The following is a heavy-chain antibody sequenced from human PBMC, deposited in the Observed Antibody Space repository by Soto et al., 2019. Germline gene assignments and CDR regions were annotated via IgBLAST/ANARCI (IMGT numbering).Heavy chain of an antibody. CDR3: ARDNLGRDDQVATPARFDY. V-gene: IGHV3-33*01. Sequence: GGSLRLSCAASGFTFSSYGMHWVRQAPGKGLEWVAVIWYDGSNKYYADSVKGRFTISRDNSKNTLYLQMNSLRAEDTAVYYCARDNLGRDDQVATPARFDYWGQGTLVTVSS. CDR2: IWYDGSNK. J-gene: IGHJ4*02. CDR1: GFTFSSYG. D-gene: IGHD5-12*01.